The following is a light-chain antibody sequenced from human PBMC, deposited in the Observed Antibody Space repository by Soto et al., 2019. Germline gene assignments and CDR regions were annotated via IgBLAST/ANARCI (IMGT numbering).Light chain of an antibody. Sequence: VVMTQSPATLSVSPGERVTLSCRASQTIANNYVAWYQQKPGQAPRLLIHGASGRAAGIPDRFSGSGSGTEFTLTISSLQSGDLAVYYCQKYNTWPLAFGHGTKVEVK. CDR3: QKYNTWPLA. J-gene: IGKJ1*01. CDR1: QTIANN. V-gene: IGKV3D-15*01. CDR2: GAS.